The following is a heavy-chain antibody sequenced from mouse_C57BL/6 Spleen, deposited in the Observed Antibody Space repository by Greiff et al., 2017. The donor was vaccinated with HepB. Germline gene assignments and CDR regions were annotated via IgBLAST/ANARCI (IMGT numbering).Heavy chain of an antibody. CDR3: ARANYYGSSYGYWYFDV. CDR2: INPNNGGT. CDR1: GYTFTDYN. V-gene: IGHV1-22*01. D-gene: IGHD1-1*01. J-gene: IGHJ1*03. Sequence: EVQRVESGPELVKPGASVKMSCKASGYTFTDYNMHWVKQSHGKSLEWIGYINPNNGGTSYNQKFKGKATLTVNKSSSTAYMELRSLTSEDSAVYYCARANYYGSSYGYWYFDVWGTGTTVTVSS.